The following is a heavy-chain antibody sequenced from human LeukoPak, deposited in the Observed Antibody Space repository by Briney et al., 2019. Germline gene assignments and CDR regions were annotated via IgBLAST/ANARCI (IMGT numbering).Heavy chain of an antibody. V-gene: IGHV4-61*01. CDR1: GDSISGGRHY. CDR2: IYYSGST. D-gene: IGHD3-9*01. J-gene: IGHJ3*02. CDR3: ARGVLRYFDWLSDAFDI. Sequence: SQTLSLTCTVSGDSISGGRHYWSWIRQPPGKGLEWIGYIYYSGSTNYNPSLKSRVTISVDTSKNQFSLKLNSVTAADTAVYYCARGVLRYFDWLSDAFDIWGQGTMVTVSS.